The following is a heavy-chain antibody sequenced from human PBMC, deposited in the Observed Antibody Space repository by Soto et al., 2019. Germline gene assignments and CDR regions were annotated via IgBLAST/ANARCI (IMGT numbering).Heavy chain of an antibody. J-gene: IGHJ6*02. CDR3: ARANIVLVPAAMNYYYYYYGMDV. Sequence: PSQTLSLTCAISGDSVSSNDATWDWIRQSPSRGLEWLGRTYYRSKWYNDYAVSVKSRITINPDTSKNQFSLQLNSVTPEDTAVYYCARANIVLVPAAMNYYYYYYGMDVWGQGTTVTVSS. CDR2: TYYRSKWYN. V-gene: IGHV6-1*01. D-gene: IGHD2-2*01. CDR1: GDSVSSNDAT.